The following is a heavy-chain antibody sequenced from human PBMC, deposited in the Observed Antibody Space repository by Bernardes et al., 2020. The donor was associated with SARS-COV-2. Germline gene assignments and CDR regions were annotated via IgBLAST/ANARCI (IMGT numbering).Heavy chain of an antibody. CDR2: IYWNDDK. V-gene: IGHV2-5*01. Sequence: SGPTLVKPTQTLTLTCSFSGFSLDTSGRGVGWIRQAPGKALEWLAVIYWNDDKYYSPSLKSRLTITKDTPNNQVILKMSVMDPVDTATYFCAHSRSRLQFYDGGGYHAAPSYFDFWGQGTLVTVSS. CDR3: AHSRSRLQFYDGGGYHAAPSYFDF. CDR1: GFSLDTSGRG. D-gene: IGHD3-22*01. J-gene: IGHJ4*02.